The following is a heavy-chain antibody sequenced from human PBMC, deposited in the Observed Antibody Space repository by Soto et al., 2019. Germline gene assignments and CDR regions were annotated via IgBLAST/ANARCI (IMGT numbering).Heavy chain of an antibody. V-gene: IGHV3-11*01. CDR1: GFTFSDYY. CDR3: ARRKQQLVHVWFDP. D-gene: IGHD6-13*01. CDR2: ISSSGSTI. Sequence: GGSLRLSCAASGFTFSDYYMSWIRQAPGKGLEWVSYISSSGSTIYYADSVKGRFTISRDNAKNSLYLQMNSLRAEDTAVYYCARRKQQLVHVWFDPWGQGTLVTVSS. J-gene: IGHJ5*02.